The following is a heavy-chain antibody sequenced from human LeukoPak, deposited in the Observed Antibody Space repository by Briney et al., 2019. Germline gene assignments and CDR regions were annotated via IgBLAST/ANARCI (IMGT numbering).Heavy chain of an antibody. J-gene: IGHJ4*02. CDR2: VYYSGST. CDR3: ASNTGTVFDY. Sequence: NPSETLSLTCTVSGDFITAYYWSWLRQPPGKGLEWIGYVYYSGSTEYNPSLRSRVTISLERSKHQFSLKLTSVTAADTAVYYCASNTGTVFDYWGQGALVTVSS. D-gene: IGHD7-27*01. V-gene: IGHV4-59*01. CDR1: GDFITAYY.